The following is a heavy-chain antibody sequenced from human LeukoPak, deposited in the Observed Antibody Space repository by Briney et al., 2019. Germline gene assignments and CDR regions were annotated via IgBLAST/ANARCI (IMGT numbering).Heavy chain of an antibody. J-gene: IGHJ6*02. CDR2: ISSSSSYI. V-gene: IGHV3-21*01. CDR3: ARDNFGVVTNMDV. D-gene: IGHD3-3*01. CDR1: GFTFSSYS. Sequence: GGSLRLSCAASGFTFSSYSMNWVRQAPGKGLEWVSSISSSSSYIYYADSVKSRFTISRDNAKNSLYLQMNSLRAEDTAVYYCARDNFGVVTNMDVWGQGTTVTVSS.